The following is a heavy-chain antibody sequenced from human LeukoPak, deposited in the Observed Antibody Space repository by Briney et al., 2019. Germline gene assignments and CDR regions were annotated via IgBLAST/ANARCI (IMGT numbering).Heavy chain of an antibody. CDR3: ARGISSGYLFDY. D-gene: IGHD3-22*01. J-gene: IGHJ4*03. Sequence: SETLSLTCAVYVGSFSGYYWSWIRQPPGKGQEWIGEINHSGSTNYNPSPKSRVTISVDKSKNQFSLKLSSVTAADTAVYYCARGISSGYLFDYWGKGTTVTVSS. V-gene: IGHV4-34*01. CDR1: VGSFSGYY. CDR2: INHSGST.